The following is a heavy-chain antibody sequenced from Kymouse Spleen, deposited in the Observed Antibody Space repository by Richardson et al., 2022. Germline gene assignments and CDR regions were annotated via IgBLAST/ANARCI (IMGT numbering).Heavy chain of an antibody. V-gene: IGHV4-34*01. CDR3: ARLGTMVRGVITLYFDY. CDR2: INHSGST. CDR1: GGSFSGYY. J-gene: IGHJ4*02. Sequence: QVQLQQWGAGLLKPSETLSLTCAVYGGSFSGYYWSWIRQPPGKGLEWIGEINHSGSTNYNPSLKSRVTISVDTSKNQFSLKLSSVTAADTAVYYCARLGTMVRGVITLYFDYWGQGTLVTVSS. D-gene: IGHD3-10*01.